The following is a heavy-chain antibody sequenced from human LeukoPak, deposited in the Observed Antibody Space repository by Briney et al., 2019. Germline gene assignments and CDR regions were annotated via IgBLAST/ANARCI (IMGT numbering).Heavy chain of an antibody. CDR1: GGSISSGDYY. Sequence: PSQTLSLTCTVSGGSISSGDYYWSWIRQPPGKGLEWIGYINQSENTYYNPSLKSRVTISVGRSKNQFSLKMTSVTAADTAVYYCARGVITGFGELQPVTFDYWGQGTLVTVSS. CDR3: ARGVITGFGELQPVTFDY. J-gene: IGHJ4*02. CDR2: INQSENT. V-gene: IGHV4-30-4*01. D-gene: IGHD3-10*01.